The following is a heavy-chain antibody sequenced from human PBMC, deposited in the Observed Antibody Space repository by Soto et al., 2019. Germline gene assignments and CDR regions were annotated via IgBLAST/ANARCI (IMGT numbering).Heavy chain of an antibody. Sequence: PSETLSLTCTVSGGSISSYYWSWIRQPPGKGLEWIGYIYYSGSTNYNPSLKSRVTISVDTAKNQFALKVSSGTAADTAVYYCASLKLLPNWFAPWGQGTLVTASS. D-gene: IGHD2-15*01. CDR2: IYYSGST. CDR3: ASLKLLPNWFAP. CDR1: GGSISSYY. J-gene: IGHJ5*02. V-gene: IGHV4-59*08.